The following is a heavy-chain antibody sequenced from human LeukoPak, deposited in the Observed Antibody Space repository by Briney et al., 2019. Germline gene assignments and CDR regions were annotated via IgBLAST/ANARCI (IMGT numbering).Heavy chain of an antibody. V-gene: IGHV1-2*02. Sequence: ASVKVSCQASGYTFSAYSIYWVRQAPGQGLEWMGWINPNSGGTNYAQKFQGRVTMTRGTSTSTAYMELSRLRSDDTAVYYCARDPLGYCSSTSCARLVGMDVWGQGTTVTVSS. J-gene: IGHJ6*02. D-gene: IGHD2-2*01. CDR2: INPNSGGT. CDR1: GYTFSAYS. CDR3: ARDPLGYCSSTSCARLVGMDV.